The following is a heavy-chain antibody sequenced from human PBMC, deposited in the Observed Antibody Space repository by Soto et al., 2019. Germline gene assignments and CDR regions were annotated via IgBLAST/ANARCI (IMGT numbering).Heavy chain of an antibody. D-gene: IGHD2-21*02. CDR1: GGTFSSYA. Sequence: ASVKVSCKASGGTFSSYAISWVRQAPGQGLEWMGGIIPIFGTANYAQKFQGRVTITADESTSTAYMELSSLRSEDTAVYYCAREATVTAEVDYWGQGTLVTVSS. V-gene: IGHV1-69*13. CDR2: IIPIFGTA. CDR3: AREATVTAEVDY. J-gene: IGHJ4*02.